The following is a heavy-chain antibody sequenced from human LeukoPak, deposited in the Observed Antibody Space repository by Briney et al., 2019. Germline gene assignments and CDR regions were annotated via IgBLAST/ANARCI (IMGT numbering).Heavy chain of an antibody. CDR3: ARARGDYYDRSGYHFDY. J-gene: IGHJ4*02. D-gene: IGHD3-22*01. Sequence: KASETLSLTCTVSGGSSSSYYWSWIGKPPGKGREGIGYNYYSESTNYNPSLKSRVTISVDTSKNPFSLKLSSVTAADTAVYYCARARGDYYDRSGYHFDYWGQGTLVTVSS. CDR1: GGSSSSYY. CDR2: NYYSEST. V-gene: IGHV4-59*01.